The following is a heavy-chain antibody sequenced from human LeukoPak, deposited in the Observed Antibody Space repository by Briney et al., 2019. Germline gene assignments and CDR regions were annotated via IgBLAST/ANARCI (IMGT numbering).Heavy chain of an antibody. CDR1: GFTFSSYS. V-gene: IGHV3-21*01. CDR3: ASLDIVVVPAAPPQKFDP. CDR2: IGSSSSYI. D-gene: IGHD2-2*03. Sequence: GGSLRLSCAASGFTFSSYSMNWVRQAPGKGLEWVSSIGSSSSYIYYADSVKGRFTISRDNAKNSLYLQMNSLRVEDTAVYYCASLDIVVVPAAPPQKFDPWGQGTLVTVSS. J-gene: IGHJ5*02.